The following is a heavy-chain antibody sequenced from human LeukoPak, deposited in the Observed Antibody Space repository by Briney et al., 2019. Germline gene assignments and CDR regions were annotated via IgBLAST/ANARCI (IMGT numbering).Heavy chain of an antibody. J-gene: IGHJ4*02. Sequence: PSETLSLTCTVSTGSISSSSHHWGWIRQSPGKGLEWIGSIYYGRTTYYNPSLNSRVTISVVTSKNQFSLQLNSVTAADTAVYYCVRHDGRSGGTMGALDSWGQGSQVTVSS. CDR2: IYYGRTT. V-gene: IGHV4-39*01. D-gene: IGHD4-23*01. CDR3: VRHDGRSGGTMGALDS. CDR1: TGSISSSSHH.